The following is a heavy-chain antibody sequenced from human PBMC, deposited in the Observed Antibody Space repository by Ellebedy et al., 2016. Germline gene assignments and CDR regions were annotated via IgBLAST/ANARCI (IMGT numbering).Heavy chain of an antibody. J-gene: IGHJ4*02. D-gene: IGHD2-15*01. V-gene: IGHV4-34*01. CDR1: GESLSGYY. CDR2: ISHSGST. Sequence: SETLSLTCAVYGESLSGYYWSWIRQPPGKGLEWIGEISHSGSTNYSPSLKSRVTISVDTSTNQFSLKLTSVTAADTAVYYCARARVVETRGFDYWGQGTLVTVSS. CDR3: ARARVVETRGFDY.